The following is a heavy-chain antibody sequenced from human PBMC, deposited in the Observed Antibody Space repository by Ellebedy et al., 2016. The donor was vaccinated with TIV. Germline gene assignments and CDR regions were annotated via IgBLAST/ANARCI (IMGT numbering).Heavy chain of an antibody. Sequence: GESLKISCATSGFTFSSYGMHWVRQAPGKGLEWVAVISYDGSNKYYADSVKGRFTISRDNSKNTLYLQMNSLRTEDTAFYFCAALDKGFDIWGQGTLVAVSA. CDR3: AALDKGFDI. V-gene: IGHV3-30*19. J-gene: IGHJ3*02. CDR1: GFTFSSYG. CDR2: ISYDGSNK.